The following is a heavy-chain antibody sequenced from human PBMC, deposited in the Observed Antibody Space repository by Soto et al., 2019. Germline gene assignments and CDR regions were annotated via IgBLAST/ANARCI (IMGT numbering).Heavy chain of an antibody. D-gene: IGHD6-13*01. CDR3: AKNGRAAAGGYYYYGMDV. CDR1: GFTFDDYS. V-gene: IGHV3-43*01. CDR2: ISKDGDNT. J-gene: IGHJ6*02. Sequence: LRLSCAASGFTFDDYSMHWVRQAPGKGLEWVSLISKDGDNTYYADSVKGRFTISRDNSKNALYLQMSSLRTEDTALYYCAKNGRAAAGGYYYYGMDVWGQGTTVTVSS.